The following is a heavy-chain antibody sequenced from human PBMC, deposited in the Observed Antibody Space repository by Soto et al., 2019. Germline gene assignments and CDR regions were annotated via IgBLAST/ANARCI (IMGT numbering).Heavy chain of an antibody. V-gene: IGHV4-39*01. D-gene: IGHD2-15*01. CDR3: ARQEGCSGGSCYFRRVSSYYFAY. J-gene: IGHJ4*02. CDR1: GGSISSSSYY. CDR2: IYYSGRT. Sequence: QLQLQESGPGLVKPSETLSLTCTVSGGSISSSSYYWGWIRQPPGKGLEWIGSIYYSGRTYYNPSLKRRATISVDTSKNQFSLKLSSVTAADTAVYYCARQEGCSGGSCYFRRVSSYYFAYWGQGTLVTVSS.